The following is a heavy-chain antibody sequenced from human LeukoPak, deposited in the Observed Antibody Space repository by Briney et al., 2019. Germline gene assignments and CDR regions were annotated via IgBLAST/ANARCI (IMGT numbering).Heavy chain of an antibody. J-gene: IGHJ5*02. CDR1: GGSFSGYY. Sequence: SETLSLTCAVYGGSFSGYYWSWIRQPPGKGLEWIGEINHSGSTNYNPSPKSRVTISVDTSKNQFSLKLSSVTAADTAVYYCARGSVTANWFDPWGQGTLVTVSS. CDR3: ARGSVTANWFDP. CDR2: INHSGST. V-gene: IGHV4-34*01. D-gene: IGHD2-21*02.